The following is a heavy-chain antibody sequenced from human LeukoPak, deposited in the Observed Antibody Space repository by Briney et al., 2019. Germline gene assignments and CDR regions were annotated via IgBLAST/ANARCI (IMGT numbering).Heavy chain of an antibody. CDR3: AKSVSADYDFWSGYYTSYYYYYGMDV. V-gene: IGHV3-23*01. CDR2: ISGSGGST. J-gene: IGHJ6*02. CDR1: GFTFSSYA. D-gene: IGHD3-3*01. Sequence: GGSLGLSCAASGFTFSSYAMSWVRQAPGKGLEWVSAISGSGGSTYYADSVKGRFTISRDNSKNTLYLQMNSLRAEDTAVYYCAKSVSADYDFWSGYYTSYYYYYGMDVWGQGTTVTVSS.